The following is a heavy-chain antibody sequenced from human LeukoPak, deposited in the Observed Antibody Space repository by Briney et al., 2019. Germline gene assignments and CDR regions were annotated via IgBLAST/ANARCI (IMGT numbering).Heavy chain of an antibody. J-gene: IGHJ6*03. CDR1: GFTFSSYA. D-gene: IGHD6-19*01. Sequence: GGSLRLSCAASGFTFSSYAMHWVRQAPGKGLEWVAVISYDGSNKYYADSVKGRFTISRDNSKNTLYLQMNSLRAEDTAVYYCARDLGQWLTTYYYYYMDVWAKGPRSPSP. CDR3: ARDLGQWLTTYYYYYMDV. V-gene: IGHV3-30*04. CDR2: ISYDGSNK.